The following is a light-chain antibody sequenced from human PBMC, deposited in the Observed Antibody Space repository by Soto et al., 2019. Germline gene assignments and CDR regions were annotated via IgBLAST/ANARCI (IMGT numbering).Light chain of an antibody. Sequence: MVLTQYKGTLSLSPGERATLSCRASQSVSSSYLAWYQQKPGQAPRLLIYGASSRATGIPDRFSGSGSGTDFTLTISRLEPEDFAVYYCQQYGSLTWTFCQGSKADIK. V-gene: IGKV3-20*01. CDR3: QQYGSLTWT. J-gene: IGKJ1*01. CDR1: QSVSSSY. CDR2: GAS.